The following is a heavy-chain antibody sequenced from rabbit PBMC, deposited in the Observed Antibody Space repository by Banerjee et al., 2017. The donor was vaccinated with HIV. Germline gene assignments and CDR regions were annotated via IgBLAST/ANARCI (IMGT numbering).Heavy chain of an antibody. D-gene: IGHD4-2*01. CDR3: VRSYAGAGYAL. J-gene: IGHJ6*01. Sequence: QSLEESGGDLVKPGASLTLTCTVSGFSLSRYAMSWVRQAPGKGLEWIGYIDPVFDNVYYATWVNGRFTISSHNAQNTLYLQLNSLTAADTATYFCVRSYAGAGYALWGPGTLVTVS. CDR1: GFSLSRYA. CDR2: IDPVFDNV. V-gene: IGHV1S7*01.